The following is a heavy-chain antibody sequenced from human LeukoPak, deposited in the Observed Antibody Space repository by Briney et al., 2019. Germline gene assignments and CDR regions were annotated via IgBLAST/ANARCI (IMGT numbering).Heavy chain of an antibody. CDR2: IYYSGST. V-gene: IGHV4-31*03. Sequence: SQTLSLTCTVSGGSISSGGYYWSWIRQHPGKGLEWIGYIYYSGSTYYNPSLKSRVTISVDTSKNQFSLKLSSVTAADTAVYYCARSGARREMDQRDYYYDSSGYLLPFDYWGQGTLVTVSS. J-gene: IGHJ4*02. CDR1: GGSISSGGYY. D-gene: IGHD3-22*01. CDR3: ARSGARREMDQRDYYYDSSGYLLPFDY.